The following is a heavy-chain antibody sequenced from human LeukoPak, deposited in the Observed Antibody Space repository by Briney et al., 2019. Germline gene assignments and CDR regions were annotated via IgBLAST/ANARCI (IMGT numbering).Heavy chain of an antibody. V-gene: IGHV3-73*01. J-gene: IGHJ4*02. CDR1: GFTFSGSA. D-gene: IGHD3-3*01. CDR2: IRSKANSYAT. CDR3: TTPLTIFGVVIDDY. Sequence: GGSLRLSCAASGFTFSGSAMHWVRQASGKGLEWVGRIRSKANSYATAYAASVKGRFTIPRDDSKNTAYLQMNSLKTEDTAVYYCTTPLTIFGVVIDDYWGQGTLVTVSS.